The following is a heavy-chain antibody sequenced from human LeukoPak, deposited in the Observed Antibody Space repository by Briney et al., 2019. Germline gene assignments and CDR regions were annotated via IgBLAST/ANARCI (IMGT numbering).Heavy chain of an antibody. CDR1: GFTFDDYA. CDR2: ISWDGGST. CDR3: AKPRPDSSGYYFDY. Sequence: GGSLRLSCAASGFTFDDYAMHWVRQAPGKGLEWVSLISWDGGSTYYADSVKGRFTISRDNSKSSLYLQMNSLRAEDTALYYCAKPRPDSSGYYFDYWGQGTLVTVSS. V-gene: IGHV3-43D*03. D-gene: IGHD3-22*01. J-gene: IGHJ4*02.